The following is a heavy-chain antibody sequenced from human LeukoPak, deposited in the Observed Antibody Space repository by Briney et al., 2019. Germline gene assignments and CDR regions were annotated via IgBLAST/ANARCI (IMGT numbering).Heavy chain of an antibody. D-gene: IGHD2-21*02. CDR3: ARPAYCGGNCYYFPDY. V-gene: IGHV3-11*04. CDR1: GVTFSEYF. Sequence: GGSLRLSCAASGVTFSEYFMSWIREGPGKGGEWVSHIDSSGTIYYADSVKGRATISRDNAKNSLYLQMNSLRAEDTAVYYCARPAYCGGNCYYFPDYWGQGTLVTVSS. J-gene: IGHJ4*02. CDR2: IDSSGTI.